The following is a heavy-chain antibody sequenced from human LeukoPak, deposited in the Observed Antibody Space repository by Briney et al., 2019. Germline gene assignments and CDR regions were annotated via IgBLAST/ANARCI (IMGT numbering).Heavy chain of an antibody. Sequence: ASVKVSCKASGYTFTSYYMHWVRQAPGQGLEWMGIINPSGGSTSYAQKFQGRVTITADESTSTAYMELSSLRSEDTAVYYCARGPINRITILAPYYFDYWGQGTLVTVSS. CDR2: INPSGGST. CDR1: GYTFTSYY. D-gene: IGHD3-9*01. J-gene: IGHJ4*02. CDR3: ARGPINRITILAPYYFDY. V-gene: IGHV1-46*01.